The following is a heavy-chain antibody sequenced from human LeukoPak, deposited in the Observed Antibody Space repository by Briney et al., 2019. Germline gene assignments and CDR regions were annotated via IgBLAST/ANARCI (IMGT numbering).Heavy chain of an antibody. V-gene: IGHV4-34*01. CDR1: GGSFSGCY. CDR2: INHSGST. D-gene: IGHD5-24*01. CDR3: ARAVEMATIVYWYFDL. J-gene: IGHJ2*01. Sequence: SETLSLTCAVYGGSFSGCYWSWIRQPPGKGLEWIGEINHSGSTNYNPSLKSRVTISVDTSKNQFSLKLSSVTAADTAVYYCARAVEMATIVYWYFDLWGRGTLVTVSS.